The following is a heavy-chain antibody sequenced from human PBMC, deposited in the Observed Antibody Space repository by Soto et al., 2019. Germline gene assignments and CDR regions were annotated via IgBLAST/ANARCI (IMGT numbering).Heavy chain of an antibody. CDR2: ISGSGGST. J-gene: IGHJ4*02. D-gene: IGHD6-19*01. Sequence: EVQLLESGGGLVQPGGSLRLSCAASGFTFSSYAMNWVRQAPGKGLEWVSVISGSGGSTYYADSVKGLFTISRDNSKNTLYLQMNSLRAEDTAVDYCARRSSGWYFDYWGQGTLVTVSS. CDR3: ARRSSGWYFDY. V-gene: IGHV3-23*01. CDR1: GFTFSSYA.